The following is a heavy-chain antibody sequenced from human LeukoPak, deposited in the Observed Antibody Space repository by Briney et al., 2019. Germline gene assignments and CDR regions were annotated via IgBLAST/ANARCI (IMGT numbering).Heavy chain of an antibody. CDR1: GYTFTGYY. D-gene: IGHD4-17*01. CDR3: AKGGEGRDYGDPRFDS. J-gene: IGHJ4*02. CDR2: INPNSGGT. Sequence: GASVKVSCKASGYTFTGYYMHWVRQAPGQGLEWLGWINPNSGGTNYAQKFQGRVTMTRDTSTSTAYIDLSRLISDDTAVYYCAKGGEGRDYGDPRFDSWGQGTLVTVSS. V-gene: IGHV1-2*02.